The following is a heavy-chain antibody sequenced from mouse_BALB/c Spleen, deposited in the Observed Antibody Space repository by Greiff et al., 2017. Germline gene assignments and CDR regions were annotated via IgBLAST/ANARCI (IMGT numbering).Heavy chain of an antibody. J-gene: IGHJ3*01. Sequence: QVQLQQSGAELARPGASVKLSCKASGYTFTDYYINWVKQRTGQGLEWIGEIYPGSGNTYYNEKFKGKATLTADKSSSTAYMQLSSLTSEDSAVYFCAKPPYGYDGPWFAYWGQRTLVTVSA. CDR1: GYTFTDYY. V-gene: IGHV1-77*01. CDR2: IYPGSGNT. D-gene: IGHD2-2*01. CDR3: AKPPYGYDGPWFAY.